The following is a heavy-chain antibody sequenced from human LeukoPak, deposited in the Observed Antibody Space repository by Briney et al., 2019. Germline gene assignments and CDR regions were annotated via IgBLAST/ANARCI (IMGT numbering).Heavy chain of an antibody. CDR1: GYTFTGYY. V-gene: IGHV1-2*04. CDR2: INPNSGGT. D-gene: IGHD3-3*01. Sequence: ASVKVSCKASGYTFTGYYMHWVRQAPGQGLEWMGWINPNSGGTNYAQKFQGWVTMTRDTSISTAYMELSRLRSDDTAVYYCAGGSREWPARFDPWGQGTLVTVSS. J-gene: IGHJ5*02. CDR3: AGGSREWPARFDP.